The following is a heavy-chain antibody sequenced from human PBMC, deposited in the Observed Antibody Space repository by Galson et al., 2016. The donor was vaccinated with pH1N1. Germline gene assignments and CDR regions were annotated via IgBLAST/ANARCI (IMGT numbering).Heavy chain of an antibody. CDR2: ITYTSATI. CDR1: GFTFSSWH. CDR3: ARPGNYDGDRRGAFDL. D-gene: IGHD4-23*01. V-gene: IGHV3-48*04. Sequence: SLRLSCAASGFTFSSWHMDWVRQAPGEGLEWISFITYTSATIYYADSVKGRFTVSRDNAKNSLYLQMYSLRAEDTAVYYCARPGNYDGDRRGAFDLWGQGTMVTVSP. J-gene: IGHJ3*01.